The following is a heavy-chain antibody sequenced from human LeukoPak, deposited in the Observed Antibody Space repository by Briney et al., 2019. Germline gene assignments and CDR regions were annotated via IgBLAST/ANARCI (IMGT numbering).Heavy chain of an antibody. CDR2: IVVGSGNT. J-gene: IGHJ4*02. V-gene: IGHV1-58*02. CDR1: GFTFTSSA. D-gene: IGHD3-22*01. Sequence: TSVKVSCKASGFTFTSSAMQWVRQARGQRLEWIGWIVVGSGNTNYAQKFQERVTITRDTSTSTAYMELSSLRSEDTAVYYCAADHLDSSGYSPFDYWGQGTLVTVSS. CDR3: AADHLDSSGYSPFDY.